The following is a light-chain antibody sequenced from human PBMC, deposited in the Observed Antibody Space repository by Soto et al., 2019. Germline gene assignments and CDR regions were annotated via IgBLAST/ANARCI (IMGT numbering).Light chain of an antibody. Sequence: ESVLTQSPGTLSLSPGERATLSCRASQSVSSNHLAWYQQKPGRAPRLLIYGASNRATGIPDRFSGSGSGTDFTLTIGRLEPEDSAVYYCQQYGSSPTWTVGQGTKVDIK. CDR1: QSVSSNH. J-gene: IGKJ1*01. CDR2: GAS. CDR3: QQYGSSPTWT. V-gene: IGKV3-20*01.